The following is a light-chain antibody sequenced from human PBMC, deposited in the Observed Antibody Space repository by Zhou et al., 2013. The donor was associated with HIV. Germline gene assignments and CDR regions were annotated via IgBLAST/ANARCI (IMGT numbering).Light chain of an antibody. CDR1: QTIIRY. CDR3: QQSYSTPWT. Sequence: DIQMTQSPSSLSASVGDRVTITCRASQTIIRYLNWYQQKPGKAPKLLIYAASSLQGGVPSRFSGSGSGTDFTLTISSLQPEDFATYYCQQSYSTPWTFGQGTKVEIK. CDR2: AAS. J-gene: IGKJ1*01. V-gene: IGKV1-39*01.